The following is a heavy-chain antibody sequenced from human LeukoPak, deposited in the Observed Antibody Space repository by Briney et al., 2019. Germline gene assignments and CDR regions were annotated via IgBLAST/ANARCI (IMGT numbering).Heavy chain of an antibody. Sequence: SVKVSCKASGGTFSSYAISWVRQAPGQGLEWMGRIIPILGIANYAQKFQGRVTITADKSTSTAYMELSSLRSEDTAVYYCAREEYGERWFGHKLQTSYFDYWGQGTLVTVSS. J-gene: IGHJ4*02. D-gene: IGHD3-10*01. CDR3: AREEYGERWFGHKLQTSYFDY. V-gene: IGHV1-69*04. CDR2: IIPILGIA. CDR1: GGTFSSYA.